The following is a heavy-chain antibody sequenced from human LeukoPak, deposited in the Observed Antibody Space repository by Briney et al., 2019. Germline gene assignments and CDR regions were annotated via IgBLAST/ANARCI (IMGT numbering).Heavy chain of an antibody. D-gene: IGHD3-22*01. CDR2: IYYSGST. Sequence: SETLSLTCTVSGGSISSSSYYWGWVRQPPGKGLEWIGSIYYSGSTYYNPSLKSRVTISVDTSKNQFSLKLSSVTAADTAVYYCAGTRNGRDSSGHPIDYWGQGTLVTVSS. J-gene: IGHJ4*02. CDR1: GGSISSSSYY. CDR3: AGTRNGRDSSGHPIDY. V-gene: IGHV4-39*07.